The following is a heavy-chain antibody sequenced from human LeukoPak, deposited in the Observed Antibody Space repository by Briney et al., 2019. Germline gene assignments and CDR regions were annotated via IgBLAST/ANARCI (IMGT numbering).Heavy chain of an antibody. Sequence: ASVKVSCKASGYTFTGYYMHWVRQAPGQGLEWMGWISPNSGGTNYAQEFQGRVSMTGDTSISTVYMELSRLTSDDTAVYYCATNPVPYNQSPLGSFDYWGQGALVTVSS. CDR2: ISPNSGGT. CDR1: GYTFTGYY. CDR3: ATNPVPYNQSPLGSFDY. J-gene: IGHJ4*02. D-gene: IGHD1-14*01. V-gene: IGHV1-2*02.